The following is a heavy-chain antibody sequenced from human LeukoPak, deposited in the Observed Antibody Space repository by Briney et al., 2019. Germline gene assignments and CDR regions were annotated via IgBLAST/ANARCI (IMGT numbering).Heavy chain of an antibody. D-gene: IGHD3-16*01. J-gene: IGHJ5*02. V-gene: IGHV1-18*01. CDR2: ISAYNGNT. Sequence: ASVKVSCKASGYTFTSYGISWVRQVPGQGREWMGGISAYNGNTNYAQKLQGRVTMTTDTSTSTAYTELRSLRSDDTAVYYCARYVRVQFDPWGQGTLVTVSS. CDR3: ARYVRVQFDP. CDR1: GYTFTSYG.